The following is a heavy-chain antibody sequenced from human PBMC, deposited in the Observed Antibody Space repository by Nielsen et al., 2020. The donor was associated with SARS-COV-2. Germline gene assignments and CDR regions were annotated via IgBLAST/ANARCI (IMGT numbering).Heavy chain of an antibody. V-gene: IGHV1-24*01. Sequence: ASAKVSCKVSGYTLTELSMHWVRQAPGKGLEWMGGFDPEDGETIYAQKFQGRVTMTEDTSTDTAYMELSSLRSEDTAVYYCATGSPRLELRYNWFDPWGQGTLVTVSS. CDR1: GYTLTELS. CDR2: FDPEDGET. CDR3: ATGSPRLELRYNWFDP. D-gene: IGHD1-7*01. J-gene: IGHJ5*02.